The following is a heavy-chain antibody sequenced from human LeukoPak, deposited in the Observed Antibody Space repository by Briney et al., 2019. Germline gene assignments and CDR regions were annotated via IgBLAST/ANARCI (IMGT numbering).Heavy chain of an antibody. CDR2: IHYSGTT. V-gene: IGHV4-59*01. Sequence: PSETLSLTCTVSGGSISSYYWSWIRQPPGKGLAWMGYIHYSGTTNYSPSLKSRVTISLDTSKNPFSLKLASVTAADTAVYYCARPVQGWYFVLWGRGTLVTVSS. CDR3: ARPVQGWYFVL. J-gene: IGHJ2*01. CDR1: GGSISSYY.